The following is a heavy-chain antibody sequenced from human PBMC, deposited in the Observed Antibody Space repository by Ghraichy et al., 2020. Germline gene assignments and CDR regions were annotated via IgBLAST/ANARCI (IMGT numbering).Heavy chain of an antibody. CDR2: IWYDGSNK. CDR1: GFTFSSYG. J-gene: IGHJ4*02. CDR3: ARGGYYVDY. Sequence: GESLNISCAASGFTFSSYGMHWVRQAPGKGLEWVAVIWYDGSNKYYADSVKGRFTISRDNSKNTLYLQMNSLRAEDTAVYYCARGGYYVDYWGQGTLVTVSS. V-gene: IGHV3-33*01. D-gene: IGHD3-22*01.